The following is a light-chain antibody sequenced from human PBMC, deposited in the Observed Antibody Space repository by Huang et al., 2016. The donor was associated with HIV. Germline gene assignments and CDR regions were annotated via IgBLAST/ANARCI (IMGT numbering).Light chain of an antibody. V-gene: IGKV1-33*01. CDR3: QQYDSLPPWT. CDR2: DAS. CDR1: QDIAKF. J-gene: IGKJ1*01. Sequence: DIQMTQSPSSLSASVGDRVTITCQASQDIAKFLNWYQQKPGQPPKLLIYDASTLQTGVPSRFSGSGSGTDFIFTISSLQPEDIATYYCQQYDSLPPWTFGQGTKVEI.